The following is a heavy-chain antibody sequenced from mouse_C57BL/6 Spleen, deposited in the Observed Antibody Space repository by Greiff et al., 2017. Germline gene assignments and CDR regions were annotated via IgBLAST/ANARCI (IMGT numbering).Heavy chain of an antibody. D-gene: IGHD1-1*02. CDR2: IYPGNSDT. Sequence: VQLQQSGTVLARPGASVKMSCKTSGYTFTSYWMHWVKQRPGQGLEWIGAIYPGNSDTSYNQKFKGKAKLTAVTSASTAYMELSSLTNEDSAVYYCTRDYALWFAYWGQGTLVTVSA. V-gene: IGHV1-5*01. J-gene: IGHJ3*01. CDR3: TRDYALWFAY. CDR1: GYTFTSYW.